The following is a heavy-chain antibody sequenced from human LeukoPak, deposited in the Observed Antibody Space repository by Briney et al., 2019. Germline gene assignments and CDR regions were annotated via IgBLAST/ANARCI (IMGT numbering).Heavy chain of an antibody. Sequence: GASVKVSCKASGYTFSSYGISWARQAPGQGLEYMGWISAYNGNTNYAQKLQGRVTMTTHTSTSTAYMELRSLRSDDTAVYYCARQYYYGSGSYHGDDAFDIWGQGTMVSVSS. D-gene: IGHD3-10*01. V-gene: IGHV1-18*01. CDR1: GYTFSSYG. CDR3: ARQYYYGSGSYHGDDAFDI. J-gene: IGHJ3*02. CDR2: ISAYNGNT.